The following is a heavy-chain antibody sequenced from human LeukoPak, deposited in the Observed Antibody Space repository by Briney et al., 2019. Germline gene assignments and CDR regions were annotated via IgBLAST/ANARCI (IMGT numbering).Heavy chain of an antibody. V-gene: IGHV3-66*01. CDR3: ARDRWLVQGDGMDV. J-gene: IGHJ6*02. CDR2: IDSGGRK. Sequence: GGSLRLSCAASGFTVSSNYMSWVRQAPGKGLEWVSVIDSGGRKKYAESVKGRFTISRDNSKNTLYLQMNSLRAEDTAVYYCARDRWLVQGDGMDVWGQGTTVTVSS. CDR1: GFTVSSNY. D-gene: IGHD6-19*01.